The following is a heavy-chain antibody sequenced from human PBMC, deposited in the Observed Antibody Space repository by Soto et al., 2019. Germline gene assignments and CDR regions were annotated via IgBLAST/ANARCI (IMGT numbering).Heavy chain of an antibody. CDR2: ISSSSSYI. D-gene: IGHD2-2*01. J-gene: IGHJ6*02. Sequence: PGGSLRLSCAASGFTFSSYSMNWVRQAPGKGLEWVSSISSSSSYIYYADSVKGRFTIYRDNAKNSLYLQMNSLRAEDTAVYYCARGDIVVVPAATPSYYGMDVWGQGTTVTVSS. CDR1: GFTFSSYS. CDR3: ARGDIVVVPAATPSYYGMDV. V-gene: IGHV3-21*01.